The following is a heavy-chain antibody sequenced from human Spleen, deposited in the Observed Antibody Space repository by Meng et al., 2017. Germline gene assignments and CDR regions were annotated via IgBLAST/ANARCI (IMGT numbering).Heavy chain of an antibody. CDR1: GYSFTSYW. CDR2: IYPGDSDT. V-gene: IGHV5-51*01. J-gene: IGHJ4*02. Sequence: GESLKISCKGSGYSFTSYWIGWVRQMPGKGLEWMGIIYPGDSDTRYSPSFQGQVTISADKSISTAYLQWGSLKASDTAMYYCARHGDGWQRKWELLCDYWGQGTLVTVSS. D-gene: IGHD1-26*01. CDR3: ARHGDGWQRKWELLCDY.